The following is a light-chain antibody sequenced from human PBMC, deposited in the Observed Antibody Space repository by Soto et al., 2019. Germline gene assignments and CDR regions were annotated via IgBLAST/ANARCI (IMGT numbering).Light chain of an antibody. V-gene: IGKV1-5*03. CDR1: QSINSW. CDR3: QHSGA. J-gene: IGKJ1*01. CDR2: QAS. Sequence: DIQMTQSPSTLSASVGDRVTITCRARQSINSWLAWHQQKPGKAPKLLSYQASILQSGVPSRFSGSGSGTEVILTISGLLPDDVATYYCQHSGAFGQGTKVEIK.